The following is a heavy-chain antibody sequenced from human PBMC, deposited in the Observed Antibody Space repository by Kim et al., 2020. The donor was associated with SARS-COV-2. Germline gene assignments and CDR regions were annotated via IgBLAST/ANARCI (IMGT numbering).Heavy chain of an antibody. J-gene: IGHJ4*02. V-gene: IGHV3-23*01. CDR1: GFTFSTYG. D-gene: IGHD5-12*01. CDR3: ARVSGGYEGVDF. Sequence: GGSLRLSCAATGFTFSTYGMRWVRQAPGKGLECVSGIDYRGTSSYAASVKGRFTISRDNSKNTLYLQMSSLRADDSATYYCARVSGGYEGVDFWGQGIPVTVSS. CDR2: IDYRGTS.